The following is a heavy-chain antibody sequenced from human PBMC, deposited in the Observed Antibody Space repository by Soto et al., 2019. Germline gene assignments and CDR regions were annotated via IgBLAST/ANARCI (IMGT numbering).Heavy chain of an antibody. D-gene: IGHD3-3*01. CDR1: GFTYEDYV. J-gene: IGHJ4*02. CDR2: ISWNSDTI. V-gene: IGHV3-9*01. Sequence: EEQVVESGGDLVRPGRSLRLSCAASGFTYEDYVMHWVRQVPGKGLEWVSGISWNSDTIEYADSVKGRFTISRDNAKNSLYLQMNSLRAEDTALYYCAKDMLFGVVTVWGQGTLVTVSS. CDR3: AKDMLFGVVTV.